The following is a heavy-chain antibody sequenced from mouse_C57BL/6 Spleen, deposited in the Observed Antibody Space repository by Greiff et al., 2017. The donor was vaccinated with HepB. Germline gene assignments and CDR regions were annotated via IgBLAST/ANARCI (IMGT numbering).Heavy chain of an antibody. J-gene: IGHJ2*01. Sequence: QVTLKESGPGILQSSQTLSLTCSFSGFSLSTSGMGVSWIRQPSGKGLEWLAHIYWDDDKRYNPSLKSRLTISKDTSRNQVFLKITSVDTADTATYYCARSPIYDGYYGYFDYWGQGTTLTVSS. D-gene: IGHD2-3*01. CDR3: ARSPIYDGYYGYFDY. V-gene: IGHV8-12*01. CDR2: IYWDDDK. CDR1: GFSLSTSGMG.